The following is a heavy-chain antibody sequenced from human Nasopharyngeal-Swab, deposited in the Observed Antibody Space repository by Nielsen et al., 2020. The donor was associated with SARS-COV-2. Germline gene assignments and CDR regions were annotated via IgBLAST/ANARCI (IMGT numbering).Heavy chain of an antibody. D-gene: IGHD6-19*01. Sequence: SGPTLVTPTQTLTLTCTFSGFSLSPTGVGVLCIRPPPGNALEWLALIYWDDDKRYSPSLKSRLTITKDTSKNQVVLTMTNMDPGDTATYYCAHSRGIAVAGTYQTGFDYWGQGTLVTVSS. CDR3: AHSRGIAVAGTYQTGFDY. CDR2: IYWDDDK. V-gene: IGHV2-5*02. CDR1: GFSLSPTGVG. J-gene: IGHJ4*02.